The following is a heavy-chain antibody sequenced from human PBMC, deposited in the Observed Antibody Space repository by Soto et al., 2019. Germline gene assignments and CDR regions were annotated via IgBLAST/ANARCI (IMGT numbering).Heavy chain of an antibody. CDR2: MNPNSGNT. J-gene: IGHJ5*02. Sequence: QVQLVQSGAEVKKPGASVKVSCKASGYTFTSYDINWVRQATGQGLEWMGWMNPNSGNTGYAQKLQGRVNMTRHTSISTAYVEPSSRRSEDTAVSDGARKLRGSDPWGQGTRVTVAS. V-gene: IGHV1-8*01. CDR1: GYTFTSYD. CDR3: ARKLRGSDP.